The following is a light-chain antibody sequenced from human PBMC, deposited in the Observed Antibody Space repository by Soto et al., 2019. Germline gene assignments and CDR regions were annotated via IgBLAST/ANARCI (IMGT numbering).Light chain of an antibody. V-gene: IGLV2-23*01. CDR1: SSDVGSYNL. J-gene: IGLJ1*01. CDR3: CSYAGSSIYYV. Sequence: QSALTQPASVSGSPGQSITISCTGTSSDVGSYNLVSWYQQHPGKAPKLMIYEGSKRPSGVSNRFSGSKSGNTASLTISGLRAEDEADYYCCSYAGSSIYYVFGTGTKLTVL. CDR2: EGS.